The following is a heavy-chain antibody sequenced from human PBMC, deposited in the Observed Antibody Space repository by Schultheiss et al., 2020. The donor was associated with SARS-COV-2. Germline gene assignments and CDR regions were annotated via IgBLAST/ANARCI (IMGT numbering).Heavy chain of an antibody. Sequence: GGSLRLSCAASGFTFSSYSMNWVRQAPGKGLEWVSSISSSSSYIYYADSVKGRFTISRDNAKNSLYLQMNSLRAEDTAVYYCARDRDGGGNLLDYWGQGTLVTVSS. CDR3: ARDRDGGGNLLDY. CDR1: GFTFSSYS. V-gene: IGHV3-21*01. D-gene: IGHD4-23*01. CDR2: ISSSSSYI. J-gene: IGHJ4*02.